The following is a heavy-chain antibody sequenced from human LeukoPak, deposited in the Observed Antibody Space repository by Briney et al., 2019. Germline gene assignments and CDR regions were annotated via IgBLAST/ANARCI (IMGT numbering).Heavy chain of an antibody. CDR2: ISYDGSNK. J-gene: IGHJ4*02. D-gene: IGHD5/OR15-5a*01. Sequence: GGSLRLSCAASGFTFSSYGMHWVRQAPGKGLEGVAVISYDGSNKYYADPVKGRFTISRDNSKNTLYLQMNSLRAEDTAVYYCANVSPPFDSWGQGTLVTVSS. V-gene: IGHV3-30*18. CDR1: GFTFSSYG. CDR3: ANVSPPFDS.